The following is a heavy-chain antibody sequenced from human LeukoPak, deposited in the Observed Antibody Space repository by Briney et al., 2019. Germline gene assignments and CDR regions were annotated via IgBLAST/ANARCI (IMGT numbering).Heavy chain of an antibody. D-gene: IGHD1-1*01. CDR3: ARRRGDRGYD. J-gene: IGHJ4*02. V-gene: IGHV4-39*01. Sequence: SETLSLTCTVSGGPISSSNYSWGWIRQPPGQGLEWIGSIFYSGSTYYTPSLKSRVTISVDTSKNQFSLKLRSVTAVDTAVYYCARRRGDRGYDWGQGTLVIVSS. CDR2: IFYSGST. CDR1: GGPISSSNYS.